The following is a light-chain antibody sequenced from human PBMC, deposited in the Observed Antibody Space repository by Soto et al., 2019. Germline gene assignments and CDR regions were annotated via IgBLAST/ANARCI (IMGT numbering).Light chain of an antibody. Sequence: DIQMTQSPSSLSASVGDRITITCRASQDIRSYLVWFQQKPGKAPKSLIYGSSSLRSGVPSRFSGSESGADFTLTISSLQPEDSATYYYQQYISDPLTLGGGTKVEIK. CDR2: GSS. CDR1: QDIRSY. CDR3: QQYISDPLT. V-gene: IGKV1-16*01. J-gene: IGKJ4*01.